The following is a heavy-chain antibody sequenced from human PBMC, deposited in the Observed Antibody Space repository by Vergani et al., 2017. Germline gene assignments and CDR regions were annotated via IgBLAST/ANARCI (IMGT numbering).Heavy chain of an antibody. CDR3: ARGSIAARPLDY. V-gene: IGHV4-34*01. Sequence: QVQLQQWGAGLLKPSETLSLTCAVYGGSFSGYYWSWIRQPPGKGLEWIGEINHSGSTNYIPSLKSRVTISVDTSKNQFSLKLSSVTAADTAVYYCARGSIAARPLDYWGQGTLVTVSS. D-gene: IGHD6-6*01. J-gene: IGHJ4*02. CDR1: GGSFSGYY. CDR2: INHSGST.